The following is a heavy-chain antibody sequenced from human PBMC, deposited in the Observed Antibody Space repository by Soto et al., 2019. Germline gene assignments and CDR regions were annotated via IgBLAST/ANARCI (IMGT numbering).Heavy chain of an antibody. Sequence: PGESLKISCKGSGYSFTSYWISWVRQMPVKGLEWMGRIDPSDSYTNYSPSFQGHVTISADKSISTAYLQWSSLKASDTAMYYCASLTPTSHDYYYYGMDVWGQGTTVTVSS. CDR2: IDPSDSYT. V-gene: IGHV5-10-1*01. CDR1: GYSFTSYW. J-gene: IGHJ6*02. CDR3: ASLTPTSHDYYYYGMDV.